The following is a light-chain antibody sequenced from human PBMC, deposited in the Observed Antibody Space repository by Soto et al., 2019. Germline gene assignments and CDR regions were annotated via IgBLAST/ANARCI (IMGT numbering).Light chain of an antibody. CDR3: QAYDDSLTASV. CDR1: SSNLGAGYD. CDR2: GNR. J-gene: IGLJ3*02. V-gene: IGLV1-40*01. Sequence: QSLLTQPPSVSGAPGQRVTISCTGNSSNLGAGYDVHWYQQLPGAVPKLVIFGNRNRPSGVPERFSGSKSGTSASLAITGLQAEDEADYYCQAYDDSLTASVVGGGTKVTVL.